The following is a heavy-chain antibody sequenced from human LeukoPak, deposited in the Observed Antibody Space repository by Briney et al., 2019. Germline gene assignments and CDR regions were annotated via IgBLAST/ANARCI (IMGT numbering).Heavy chain of an antibody. CDR3: AKGPYCSSTSCYNFWVDY. Sequence: GGSLRLSCAASGFTFSSYGMHWVRQAPGKGLEWVAFIRYDGSNKYYADSVKGRFTISRDNSKNTLYLQMNSLRAEDTAVYYCAKGPYCSSTSCYNFWVDYWGQGALVTVSS. J-gene: IGHJ4*02. CDR2: IRYDGSNK. D-gene: IGHD2-2*02. CDR1: GFTFSSYG. V-gene: IGHV3-30*02.